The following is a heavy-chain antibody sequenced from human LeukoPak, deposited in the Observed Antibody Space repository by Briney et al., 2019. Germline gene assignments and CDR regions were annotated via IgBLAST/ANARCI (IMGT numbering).Heavy chain of an antibody. Sequence: GGSLRLSCAASGFTVSSNYMSWVRQAPGKGLEWVSVIYSGGSTYYADSVKGRFTISRDNSKNTLYLQMNSLRAEDTAVYYCARMASEVSINWNYVGGDYYYYYYMDVWGKGTTVTVSS. D-gene: IGHD1-7*01. CDR2: IYSGGST. CDR1: GFTVSSNY. J-gene: IGHJ6*03. V-gene: IGHV3-66*02. CDR3: ARMASEVSINWNYVGGDYYYYYYMDV.